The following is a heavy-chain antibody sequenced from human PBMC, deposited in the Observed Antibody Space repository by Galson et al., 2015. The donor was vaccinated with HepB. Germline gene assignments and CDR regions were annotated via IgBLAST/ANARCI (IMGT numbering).Heavy chain of an antibody. CDR1: GYTFTSYG. CDR2: ISAYNGNT. J-gene: IGHJ4*02. V-gene: IGHV1-18*01. D-gene: IGHD6-13*01. Sequence: SVKVSCKASGYTFTSYGISWVRQAPGQGLEWMGWISAYNGNTNYAQTLQGRVTMTTDTSTSTAYMELRSLRSDDTAVYYCARGRRRGIAAAGPDYWGQGTLVTVSS. CDR3: ARGRRRGIAAAGPDY.